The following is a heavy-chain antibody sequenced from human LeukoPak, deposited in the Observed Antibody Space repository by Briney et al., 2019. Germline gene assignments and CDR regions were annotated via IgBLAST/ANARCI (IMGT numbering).Heavy chain of an antibody. D-gene: IGHD6-13*01. CDR3: ARVGQHLAGLGY. Sequence: GGSLRLSCVASGFTFSSYWIHWVRQAPGKGLVWVSRIDTDGSGTMYADSVKGRFTVSRDNAKNTVYLQMNSLRAEDTAVYYWARVGQHLAGLGYWGQGTPVIVSS. CDR1: GFTFSSYW. CDR2: IDTDGSGT. J-gene: IGHJ4*02. V-gene: IGHV3-74*03.